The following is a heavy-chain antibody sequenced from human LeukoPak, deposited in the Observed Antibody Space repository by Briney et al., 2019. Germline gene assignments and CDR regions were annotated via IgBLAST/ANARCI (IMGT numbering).Heavy chain of an antibody. Sequence: GGFLRLSCVASGFTFSSNYMSWVRQAPGKGLEWVSIIYSGGSTYYTNSVKGRFTISRDNSQNTLYLQMNTLRAEDTAVYHCASGNKVTALDYWGQGTQVTVSS. D-gene: IGHD2-21*02. CDR2: IYSGGST. CDR3: ASGNKVTALDY. CDR1: GFTFSSNY. V-gene: IGHV3-53*01. J-gene: IGHJ4*02.